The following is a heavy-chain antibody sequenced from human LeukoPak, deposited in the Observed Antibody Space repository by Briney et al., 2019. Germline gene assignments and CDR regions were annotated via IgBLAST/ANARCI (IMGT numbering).Heavy chain of an antibody. Sequence: ASVKVSCKASGYTFTGYYMHWVRQAPGQGLEWMGWINPNSGGTNYAQKFQGRVTMTRDTSISTAYMELSRLRSDDTAVYYCARVISTNSYARFLERLREVYFDYWGQGTLVTVSS. CDR1: GYTFTGYY. CDR2: INPNSGGT. J-gene: IGHJ4*02. D-gene: IGHD3-3*01. CDR3: ARVISTNSYARFLERLREVYFDY. V-gene: IGHV1-2*02.